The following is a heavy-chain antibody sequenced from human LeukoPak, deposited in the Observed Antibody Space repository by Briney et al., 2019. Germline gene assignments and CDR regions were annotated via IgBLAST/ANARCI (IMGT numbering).Heavy chain of an antibody. CDR1: GVSISRYY. V-gene: IGHV4-4*07. Sequence: SSETLSLTCTVSGVSISRYYWSWVRQPAGKGLEWVGRIYTSGSTNYNPSLKSRVTMSVDTSKNQFSLKLSSVTAADTAVYYCAREDSSGWYSLLYNWFDPWGQGTLVTVSS. D-gene: IGHD6-19*01. J-gene: IGHJ5*02. CDR3: AREDSSGWYSLLYNWFDP. CDR2: IYTSGST.